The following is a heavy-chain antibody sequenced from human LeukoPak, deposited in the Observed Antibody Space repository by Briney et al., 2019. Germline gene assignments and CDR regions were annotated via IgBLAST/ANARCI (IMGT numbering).Heavy chain of an antibody. Sequence: ASVKVSCKVSGYTLTELSMHWVRQAPGKGLEWMGGFDPEDGETIYAQKFQGRVTMTEDTSTDTAYMELSSLRSEDTAVYYCATSGIITIFGVVIPPFDYWGQGTLVTVSS. D-gene: IGHD3-3*01. CDR2: FDPEDGET. V-gene: IGHV1-24*01. CDR3: ATSGIITIFGVVIPPFDY. J-gene: IGHJ4*02. CDR1: GYTLTELS.